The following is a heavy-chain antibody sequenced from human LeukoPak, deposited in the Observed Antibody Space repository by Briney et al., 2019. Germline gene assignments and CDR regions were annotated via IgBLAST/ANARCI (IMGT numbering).Heavy chain of an antibody. J-gene: IGHJ6*04. Sequence: SETLSLTCTVSGVSINIGTDYWSWIRQPAGKGLEWIGRIYTSGSTDYNPSLKSRVIISVDTSKNHFSLKLSSVTAADTAVYYCARDLEYQLLFEPPFFGVDVWGKGTTVTVSS. D-gene: IGHD2-2*01. CDR3: ARDLEYQLLFEPPFFGVDV. CDR2: IYTSGST. CDR1: GVSINIGTDY. V-gene: IGHV4-61*02.